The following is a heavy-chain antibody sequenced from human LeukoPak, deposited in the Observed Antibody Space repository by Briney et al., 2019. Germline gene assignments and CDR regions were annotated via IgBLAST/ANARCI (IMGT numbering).Heavy chain of an antibody. J-gene: IGHJ6*03. CDR3: ARGGYYYLDV. CDR1: GGSISPYY. CDR2: IFHSGTT. Sequence: PSETLSLTCTMSGGSISPYYWSWIRQPSGKGLEWIAYIFHSGTTKYNPSLKSRVAISLDTPKSQFSLKLHSVTAADTAVYYCARGGYYYLDVWGRGTTVTVSS. V-gene: IGHV4-59*01.